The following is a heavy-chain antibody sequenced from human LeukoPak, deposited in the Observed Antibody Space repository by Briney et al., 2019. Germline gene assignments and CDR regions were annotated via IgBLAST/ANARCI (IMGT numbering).Heavy chain of an antibody. V-gene: IGHV3-9*01. CDR1: GFTFDDYA. CDR2: ISWNSGSI. Sequence: GGSLRPSRSASGFTFDDYAMHWGPQAPGEGLEWVSGISWNSGSIGYADSVKGRFTISRDNAKNSLYLQMNSLRAEGTALYYCVGSPFLDWLFNFDYWGQGTLVTVSS. CDR3: VGSPFLDWLFNFDY. J-gene: IGHJ4*02. D-gene: IGHD3/OR15-3a*01.